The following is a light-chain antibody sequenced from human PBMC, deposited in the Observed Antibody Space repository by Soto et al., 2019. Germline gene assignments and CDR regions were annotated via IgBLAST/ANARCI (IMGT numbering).Light chain of an antibody. CDR1: QGINSW. CDR3: KQSYSSPPT. V-gene: IGKV1-12*01. J-gene: IGKJ1*01. Sequence: DIQMTQSPSSVSASVGDRVTMTCRASQGINSWLAWYQQKPGKAPKLLIYDASSLESGVQSRFSGSGSGTEFTLTIRSLQPEDFATYYCKQSYSSPPTFGQGTKVDIK. CDR2: DAS.